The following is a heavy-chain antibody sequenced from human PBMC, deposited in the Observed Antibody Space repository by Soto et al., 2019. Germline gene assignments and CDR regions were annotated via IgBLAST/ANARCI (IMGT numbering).Heavy chain of an antibody. D-gene: IGHD1-26*01. CDR1: GFTFSSYG. Sequence: QVQLVESGGGVVQPGRSLRLSCAASGFTFSSYGMHWVRQAPGKGLEWVAVTSYDGSNKYYADSVKGRLTISRDNSKNTLYLQMNSLSAEDTAVYYCAKAGRIVGDGGMDVWGQGTTVAVSS. V-gene: IGHV3-30*18. J-gene: IGHJ6*02. CDR3: AKAGRIVGDGGMDV. CDR2: TSYDGSNK.